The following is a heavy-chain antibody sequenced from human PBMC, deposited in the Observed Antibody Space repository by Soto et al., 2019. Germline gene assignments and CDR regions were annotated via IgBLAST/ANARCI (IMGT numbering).Heavy chain of an antibody. J-gene: IGHJ5*02. D-gene: IGHD2-15*01. CDR1: GHTIRRRGYY. V-gene: IGHV4-31*03. CDR3: ARSPQLLHNWFDP. Sequence: PSQTLSLTVTVSGHTIRRRGYYLSCIRPHPGKGLEWIGYIYYSGSTYYNPSLKSRVTISVDTSKNQFSLKLSSVTAADTAVYYCARSPQLLHNWFDPWGQGNLVTV. CDR2: IYYSGST.